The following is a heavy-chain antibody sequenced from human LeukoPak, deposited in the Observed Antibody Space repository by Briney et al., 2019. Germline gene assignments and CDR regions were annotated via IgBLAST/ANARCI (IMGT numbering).Heavy chain of an antibody. J-gene: IGHJ3*02. CDR2: INHSGST. Sequence: SKTLSLTCAVYGGSFSGYYWGWIRQPPGKGLEWIGEINHSGSTNYNPSLKSRVTISVDTSKNQFSLKLSSVTAADTAVYYCARGLVLRYFDWLSPDAFDIWGQGTMVTVSS. CDR1: GGSFSGYY. CDR3: ARGLVLRYFDWLSPDAFDI. V-gene: IGHV4-34*01. D-gene: IGHD3-9*01.